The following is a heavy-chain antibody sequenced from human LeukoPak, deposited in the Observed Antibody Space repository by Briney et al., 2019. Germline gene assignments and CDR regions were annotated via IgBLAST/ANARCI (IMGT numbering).Heavy chain of an antibody. CDR3: AREEARFLEWFEAGNYFDY. CDR1: GFTFSSYS. Sequence: PGGSLRLSCAASGFTFSSYSMNWVRQAPGKGLEWVSYISSSSSTIYYADSVKGRFTISRDNAKNSLYLQMNSLRAEDTAAYYCAREEARFLEWFEAGNYFDYWGQGTLVTVSS. J-gene: IGHJ4*02. V-gene: IGHV3-48*01. D-gene: IGHD3-3*01. CDR2: ISSSSSTI.